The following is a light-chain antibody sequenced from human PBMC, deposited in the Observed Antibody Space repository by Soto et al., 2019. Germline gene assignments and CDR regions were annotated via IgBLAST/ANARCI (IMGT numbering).Light chain of an antibody. V-gene: IGKV3-20*01. CDR1: RIVSRSY. CDR3: QPYNNCPRWT. J-gene: IGKJ1*01. Sequence: IVLAQSPGTLYLSPGDRATLSFRASRIVSRSYLAWYQQRPGQAPRLLIYGASSRATGIPDRFSGSGSGTEFTLTISSLQSEDFAVYYCQPYNNCPRWTFGQRTKV. CDR2: GAS.